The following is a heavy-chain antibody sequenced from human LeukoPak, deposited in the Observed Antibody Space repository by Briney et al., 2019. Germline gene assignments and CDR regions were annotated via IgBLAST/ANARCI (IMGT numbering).Heavy chain of an antibody. J-gene: IGHJ2*01. D-gene: IGHD2-15*01. V-gene: IGHV1-18*01. Sequence: ASVKVSCKASGYTFTSYGISWVRQAPGQGLEWMGWISAYNGNTNYAQKLQSRVTMTTDTSTSTAYMELRSLRSDDTAVYYCAICFNYWYFDLWGRGTLVTVSS. CDR3: AICFNYWYFDL. CDR1: GYTFTSYG. CDR2: ISAYNGNT.